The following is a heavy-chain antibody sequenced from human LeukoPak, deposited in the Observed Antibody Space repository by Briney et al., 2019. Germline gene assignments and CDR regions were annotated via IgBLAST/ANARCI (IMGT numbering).Heavy chain of an antibody. J-gene: IGHJ4*02. CDR2: ISGSGGST. Sequence: GRSLRLSCAASGFTFSSDAMSWVGQVPRQGLDWVSAISGSGGSTYYADSVKGRFTISRDNSKNTLYLQMNSLRAEDTAVYYCAKFLEEMYYFDYWGQGTLVTVSS. CDR1: GFTFSSDA. V-gene: IGHV3-23*01. D-gene: IGHD5-24*01. CDR3: AKFLEEMYYFDY.